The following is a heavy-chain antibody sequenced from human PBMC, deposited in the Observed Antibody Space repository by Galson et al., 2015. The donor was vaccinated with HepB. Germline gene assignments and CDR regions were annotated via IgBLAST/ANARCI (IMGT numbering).Heavy chain of an antibody. CDR2: AEKRGNNHRT. CDR3: ARDLPGAYSLEI. V-gene: IGHV3-72*01. Sequence: SLRLSCAASGFTFTTYAMTWVRQAPGKGLEWIGRAEKRGNNHRTEYAASVQGRFTISRDDSKNSLYLQMNSLNTEDTAVYYCARDLPGAYSLEIWGQGTMVTVSS. D-gene: IGHD2-21*01. J-gene: IGHJ3*02. CDR1: GFTFTTYA.